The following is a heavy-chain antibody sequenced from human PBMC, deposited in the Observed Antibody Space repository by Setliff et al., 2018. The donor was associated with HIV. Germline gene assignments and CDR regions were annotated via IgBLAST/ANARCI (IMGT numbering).Heavy chain of an antibody. CDR2: FYVSGNT. V-gene: IGHV4-59*02. CDR1: GASVSSHS. J-gene: IGHJ3*02. D-gene: IGHD3-10*01. CDR3: ARPIVRGLEAFDI. Sequence: PSETLSLTCTVSGASVSSHSWSWIRQSPGRGLEWIGSFYVSGNTHYNPSLKSRVSSSIDTSKNQFSLRLGSLTAADTAIFYCARPIVRGLEAFDIWGQGTLVTVSS.